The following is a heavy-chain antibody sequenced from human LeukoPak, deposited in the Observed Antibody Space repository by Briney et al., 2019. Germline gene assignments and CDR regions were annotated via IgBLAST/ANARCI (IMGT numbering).Heavy chain of an antibody. CDR2: IKQDGSEK. CDR3: AADSGGSRY. CDR1: GFTFSSYW. D-gene: IGHD2-15*01. J-gene: IGHJ4*02. V-gene: IGHV3-7*01. Sequence: GGSLRLSCAASGFTFSSYWMSWIRQAPGRGLEWVANIKQDGSEKYYADSVKGRFTISRDNAKNSLYLLMNSLRVEDTAMYYCAADSGGSRYWGQGTLATVSS.